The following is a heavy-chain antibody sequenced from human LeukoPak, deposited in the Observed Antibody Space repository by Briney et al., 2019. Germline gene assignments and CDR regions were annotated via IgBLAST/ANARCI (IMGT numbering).Heavy chain of an antibody. J-gene: IGHJ5*02. Sequence: PSGTLSLTCAVSGGSISSSNWWNWVRQPPGKGLEWIGEIYHSGSTNYNPSLKSRVTMSVDKSKNQFSLKLSSVTAADTAVYYCAREGEGDYYGAGSRSSRFDPWGQGTLVTVSS. CDR3: AREGEGDYYGAGSRSSRFDP. V-gene: IGHV4-4*02. CDR2: IYHSGST. CDR1: GGSISSSNW. D-gene: IGHD3-10*01.